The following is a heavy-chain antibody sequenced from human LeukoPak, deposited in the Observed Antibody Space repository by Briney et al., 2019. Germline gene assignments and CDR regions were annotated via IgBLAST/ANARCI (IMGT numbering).Heavy chain of an antibody. Sequence: ASAKVSCKASGHTITSYGISGVRQATGQGLEWMGCSSAYNGNANYAQKLQGRVTMTTDTSTSTAYMELRSLRSDDTAVYYCAGDNYYDNVGYFDYWGQGTLVTVSS. CDR2: SSAYNGNA. J-gene: IGHJ4*02. CDR3: AGDNYYDNVGYFDY. CDR1: GHTITSYG. D-gene: IGHD3-22*01. V-gene: IGHV1-18*01.